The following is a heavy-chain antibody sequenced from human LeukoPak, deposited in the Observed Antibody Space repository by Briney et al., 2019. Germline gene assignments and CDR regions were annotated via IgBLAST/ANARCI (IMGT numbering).Heavy chain of an antibody. CDR2: IYYSGST. CDR1: GGSISSYY. D-gene: IGHD6-13*01. CDR3: ARVGEAAAHDVFDI. V-gene: IGHV4-59*01. Sequence: SETLSLTCTVSGGSISSYYWSWIRQPPGKGLEWIGYIYYSGSTNYNPSLKSRVTISVDTSKNQFSLKLSSVTAADTAVYYCARVGEAAAHDVFDIWGQGTMVTVSS. J-gene: IGHJ3*02.